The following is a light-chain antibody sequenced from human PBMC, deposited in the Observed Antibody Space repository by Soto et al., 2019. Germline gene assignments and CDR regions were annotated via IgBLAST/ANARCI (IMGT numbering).Light chain of an antibody. CDR1: SSDVGGYNY. CDR3: SSYTSSSTPYG. Sequence: QSVLTQPASVSGSPGQSITISCTGTSSDVGGYNYASWYQQHPGKAPKLMIYEVSNRPSGGSNRFSGSKSGNTASLTISGLQAEDEANYYCSSYTSSSTPYGIGTGTKV. J-gene: IGLJ1*01. CDR2: EVS. V-gene: IGLV2-14*01.